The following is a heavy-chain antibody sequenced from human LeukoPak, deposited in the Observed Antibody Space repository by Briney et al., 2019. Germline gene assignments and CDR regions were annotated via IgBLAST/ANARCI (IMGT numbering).Heavy chain of an antibody. CDR2: IIPIFGTA. CDR1: GGTFSSYA. Sequence: SVTVSCKASGGTFSSYAISWVRQAPGQGLEWMGGIIPIFGTANYAQKFQGRVTITADESTSTAYMELSSLRSEDTAVYYCATRPGTGVAIFGVVRHYYYYYGMDVWGQGTTVTVSS. V-gene: IGHV1-69*01. D-gene: IGHD3-3*01. CDR3: ATRPGTGVAIFGVVRHYYYYYGMDV. J-gene: IGHJ6*02.